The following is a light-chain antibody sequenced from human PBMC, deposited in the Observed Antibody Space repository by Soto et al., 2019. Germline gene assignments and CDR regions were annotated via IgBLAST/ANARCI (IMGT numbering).Light chain of an antibody. V-gene: IGKV3-20*01. J-gene: IGKJ1*01. CDR3: QQYGSSGT. Sequence: LSPSTLSVSTGERATLSCRASQSVSNNYLAWYQQKPGQAPRLLIYGASNRATGIPDRFSGSGSGTDFTLTISRLEPEDFAVYYCQQYGSSGTFGQGTKVDIK. CDR2: GAS. CDR1: QSVSNNY.